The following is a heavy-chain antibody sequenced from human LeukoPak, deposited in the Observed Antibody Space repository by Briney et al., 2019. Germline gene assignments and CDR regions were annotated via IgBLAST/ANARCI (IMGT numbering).Heavy chain of an antibody. CDR1: GGSISGGGYY. Sequence: PSQTLSLTCTVSGGSISGGGYYWSWVRQHPEKGLEWIGYIYYSGTAYYNPSLKSRVTMSVDTSKNQFSLKLSSVTAADTAVYYCARHEVGYSSSWWEVTIGPNWFDPWGQGTLVTVSS. D-gene: IGHD6-13*01. CDR2: IYYSGTA. J-gene: IGHJ5*02. V-gene: IGHV4-31*03. CDR3: ARHEVGYSSSWWEVTIGPNWFDP.